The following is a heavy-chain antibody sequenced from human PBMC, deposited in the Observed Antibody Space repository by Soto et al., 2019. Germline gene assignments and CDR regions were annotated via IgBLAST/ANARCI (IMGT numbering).Heavy chain of an antibody. J-gene: IGHJ4*02. CDR1: GFTFSSYG. CDR2: IPNDGSNK. CDR3: AKEGRYVDYVDY. D-gene: IGHD3-16*01. V-gene: IGHV3-30*18. Sequence: QVQLVESGGGVVQPGRSLRLSCAASGFTFSSYGMHWVRQAPGKGLEWVAVIPNDGSNKYYADSVKGRFTISRDNSKNTMYLQMNGLRAEDTAVYYCAKEGRYVDYVDYWGQGTLVTVSS.